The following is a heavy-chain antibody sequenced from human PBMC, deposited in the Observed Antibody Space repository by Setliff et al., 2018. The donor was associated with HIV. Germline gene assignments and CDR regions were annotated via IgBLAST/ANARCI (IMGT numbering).Heavy chain of an antibody. Sequence: PSETLSLTCTVSGGSISSHYWSWIRQPPGKGLEWIGYIYYSGRTNYNPSLKSRVTISVDTSKNHFSLKLSSVTAADTAVYYCARGGYGGGWPRAFDYWGQGTLVTVSS. CDR3: ARGGYGGGWPRAFDY. CDR1: GGSISSHY. V-gene: IGHV4-59*11. J-gene: IGHJ4*02. CDR2: IYYSGRT. D-gene: IGHD5-18*01.